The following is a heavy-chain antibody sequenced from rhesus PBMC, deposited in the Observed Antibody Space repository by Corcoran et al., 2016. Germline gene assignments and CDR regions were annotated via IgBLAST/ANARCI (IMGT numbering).Heavy chain of an antibody. CDR3: ARGGYYEDDYGYYPIPDY. Sequence: EVQLVESGGGLVQPGGSLRLSCAASGFTFRSYGMHWVRQAPGKGLEWVAVISYDGSKKYYADSVKDRFTISRDNSKNMLYLKMNNLKLEDTAVYYCARGGYYEDDYGYYPIPDYWGQGVLVTVSS. J-gene: IGHJ4*01. V-gene: IGHV3-54*02. D-gene: IGHD3-9*01. CDR2: ISYDGSKK. CDR1: GFTFRSYG.